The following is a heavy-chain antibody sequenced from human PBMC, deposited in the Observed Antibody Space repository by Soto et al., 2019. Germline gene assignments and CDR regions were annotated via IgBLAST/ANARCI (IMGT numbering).Heavy chain of an antibody. Sequence: QVQLQQSGAGLLKPSETLSLTCDVYGGSFSGYIWTWIRQTPGKGLQWIGQINHSGSANYNPSLXSRVTLPVPTSXTXFXXDLSSVNAADTAVYYCARGLISGSHYSGGWYYFDSWGQGTQVTVSS. V-gene: IGHV4-34*01. D-gene: IGHD1-26*01. J-gene: IGHJ4*02. CDR1: GGSFSGYI. CDR2: INHSGSA. CDR3: ARGLISGSHYSGGWYYFDS.